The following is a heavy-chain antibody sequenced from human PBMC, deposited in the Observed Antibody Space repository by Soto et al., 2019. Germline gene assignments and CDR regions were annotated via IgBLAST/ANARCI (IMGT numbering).Heavy chain of an antibody. J-gene: IGHJ4*02. V-gene: IGHV4-59*01. Sequence: LSLTCTVSGGSISSYYWSWIRQPPGKGLEWIGYIYYSGSTNYNPSLKSRVTISVDTSKNQFSLKLSSVTAADTAVYYCARSNYGEIPYFDYWGQGTLVTVSS. CDR3: ARSNYGEIPYFDY. CDR2: IYYSGST. CDR1: GGSISSYY. D-gene: IGHD4-17*01.